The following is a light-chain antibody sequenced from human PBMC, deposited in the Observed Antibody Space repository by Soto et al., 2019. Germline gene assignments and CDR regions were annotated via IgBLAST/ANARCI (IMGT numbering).Light chain of an antibody. CDR2: LAS. J-gene: IGKJ5*01. Sequence: IRLTQSPSSLSASVGDRVTITCRASQGIRNPLAWYQQKPGKGPKLLIYLASTSQSGVPSRFSGSGSGTDFTLTISSLQPEDFATYYCQQVDSYPITFGQGTRLEIK. CDR1: QGIRNP. CDR3: QQVDSYPIT. V-gene: IGKV1-9*01.